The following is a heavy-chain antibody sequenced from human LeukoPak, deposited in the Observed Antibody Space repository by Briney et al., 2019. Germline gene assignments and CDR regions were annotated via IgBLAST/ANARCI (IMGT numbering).Heavy chain of an antibody. J-gene: IGHJ6*02. V-gene: IGHV3-74*01. D-gene: IGHD3-9*01. CDR3: VRGSNDWIGMDV. CDR1: GFTFSSYE. Sequence: GGSLRLSCAASGFTFSSYEINWVRQAPGKGLVCVSRINSAGSSTDYADSVKGRFTISRDNAKNTLYLQMNSLRAEDMAVYYCVRGSNDWIGMDVWGQGTTVTVFS. CDR2: INSAGSST.